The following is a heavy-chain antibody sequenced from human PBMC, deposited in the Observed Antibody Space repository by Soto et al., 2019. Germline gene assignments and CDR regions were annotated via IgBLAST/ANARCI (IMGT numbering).Heavy chain of an antibody. V-gene: IGHV1-3*01. D-gene: IGHD3-3*02. CDR3: ARGTRVEIGTFFWYFDL. Sequence: GAVKDTCKASGYIYTSCVLHWVRQAPGQRLEWMGWINDGNGNTKYSQKFQGRVNITRDTSASTAYMELSSPRYEDTAVYYCARGTRVEIGTFFWYFDLWGRGTLVTVSS. J-gene: IGHJ2*01. CDR2: INDGNGNT. CDR1: GYIYTSCV.